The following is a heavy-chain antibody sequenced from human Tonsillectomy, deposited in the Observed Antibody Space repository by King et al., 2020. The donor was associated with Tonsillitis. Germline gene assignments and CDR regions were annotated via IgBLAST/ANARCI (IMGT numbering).Heavy chain of an antibody. CDR1: GYTFSTYD. J-gene: IGHJ3*02. D-gene: IGHD3/OR15-3a*01. V-gene: IGHV1-8*01. Sequence: QLVQSGAEVKKPGASVKVSCKASGYTFSTYDIHWVRQATGQGLEWMGWMNPNSANRGYAQTFQGRLTMTRNTSMSTAYMELSSLRSEDTAVYYCASQVKGGLEAFDIWGQGTIVTVSS. CDR3: ASQVKGGLEAFDI. CDR2: MNPNSANR.